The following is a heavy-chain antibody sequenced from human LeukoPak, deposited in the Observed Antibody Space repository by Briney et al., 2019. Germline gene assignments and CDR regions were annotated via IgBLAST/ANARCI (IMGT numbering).Heavy chain of an antibody. CDR3: ARDRTNIYGDAFDI. D-gene: IGHD5-18*01. V-gene: IGHV4-34*01. J-gene: IGHJ3*02. CDR2: INHSGNT. CDR1: GGSFSGYY. Sequence: SETLSLTCAVYGGSFSGYYWSWIRQPPGKGLEWLGEINHSGNTNYNPSLKSRVTISVDTSKNQFSLKLRSVTAADTAVYYCARDRTNIYGDAFDIWGQGTMVTVSS.